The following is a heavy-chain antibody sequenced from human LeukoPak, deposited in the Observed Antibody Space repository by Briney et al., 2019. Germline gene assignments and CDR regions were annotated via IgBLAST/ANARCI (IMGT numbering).Heavy chain of an antibody. D-gene: IGHD1-14*01. CDR1: GYSISSGYY. V-gene: IGHV4-61*01. CDR2: IYYSGST. CDR3: ARELATGAFDI. J-gene: IGHJ3*02. Sequence: SETLSLTCTVSGYSISSGYYWGWIRQPPGKGLEWIGYIYYSGSTNYNPSLKSRVTISVDTSKNQFSLKLSSVTAADTAVYFCARELATGAFDIWGQGTMVTVSS.